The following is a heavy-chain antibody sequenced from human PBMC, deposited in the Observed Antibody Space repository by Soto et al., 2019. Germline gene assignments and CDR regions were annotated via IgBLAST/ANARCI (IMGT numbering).Heavy chain of an antibody. D-gene: IGHD3-16*01. Sequence: SETLSLTCAVSGYSISSANWWGWIRQPPGKGLEWIGYMHYSGSTHYSPSLRSRVTLSADTSKNQFSLTLSSVTAVDTAVYYCVRYVSGSNARWFGTWGQGTLVTVSS. CDR2: MHYSGST. V-gene: IGHV4-28*01. J-gene: IGHJ5*02. CDR1: GYSISSANW. CDR3: VRYVSGSNARWFGT.